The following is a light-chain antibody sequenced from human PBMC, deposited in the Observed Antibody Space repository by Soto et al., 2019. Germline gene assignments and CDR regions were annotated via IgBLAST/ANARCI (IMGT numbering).Light chain of an antibody. J-gene: IGLJ2*01. CDR3: SSFTSKSTLI. Sequence: QAVRTQPASVSGSPGQSITISCAGTIRDVGAYNLVSWYQQYPGRAPQLILYEVRNRPSGISFRFSGFKSGNTASLTISGLQAEDEADYYRSSFTSKSTLIFGGGTKVTVL. CDR2: EVR. CDR1: IRDVGAYNL. V-gene: IGLV2-14*01.